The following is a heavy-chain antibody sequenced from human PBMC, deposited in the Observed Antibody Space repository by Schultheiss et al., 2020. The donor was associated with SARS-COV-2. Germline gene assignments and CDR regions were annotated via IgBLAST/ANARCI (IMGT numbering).Heavy chain of an antibody. CDR1: GFNFGDFA. CDR3: TRDTGGYSGYDNFDY. J-gene: IGHJ4*02. CDR2: IRAKPYGGTT. Sequence: GGSLRLSCTASGFNFGDFAMSWFRQAPGQGLEWISFIRAKPYGGTTEYAASVKGRFTISRDDSKSIVYLQMDSLKIEDTAVYYCTRDTGGYSGYDNFDYWGQGTLVTVSS. D-gene: IGHD5-12*01. V-gene: IGHV3-49*03.